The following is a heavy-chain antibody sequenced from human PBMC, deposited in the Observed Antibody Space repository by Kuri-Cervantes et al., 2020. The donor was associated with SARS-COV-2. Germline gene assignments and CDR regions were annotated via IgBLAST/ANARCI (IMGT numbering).Heavy chain of an antibody. J-gene: IGHJ4*02. D-gene: IGHD3-9*01. CDR3: ARVVLDYDILTGYYLNDY. V-gene: IGHV5-51*01. CDR1: GYSFTSYW. Sequence: GESLKISCKGSGYSFTSYWIGWVRQMPGKGLEWMGIIYPGDSDTRYSPSFQGQVTISADKSISTAYLQWSSLKASDTAVYYCARVVLDYDILTGYYLNDYWGQGTLVTVSS. CDR2: IYPGDSDT.